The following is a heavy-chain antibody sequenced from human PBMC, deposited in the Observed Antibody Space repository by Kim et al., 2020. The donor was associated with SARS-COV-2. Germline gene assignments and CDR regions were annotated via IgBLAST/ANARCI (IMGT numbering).Heavy chain of an antibody. CDR1: GGSISSGGYY. CDR3: ARGFTIFGVVTPYYFDY. V-gene: IGHV4-31*03. Sequence: SETLSLTCTVSGGSISSGGYYWSWIRQHPGKGLEWIGYIYYSGSTYYNPSLKSRVTISVDTSKNQFSLKLSSVTAADTAVYYCARGFTIFGVVTPYYFDYWGQGTLVTVSS. CDR2: IYYSGST. D-gene: IGHD3-3*01. J-gene: IGHJ4*02.